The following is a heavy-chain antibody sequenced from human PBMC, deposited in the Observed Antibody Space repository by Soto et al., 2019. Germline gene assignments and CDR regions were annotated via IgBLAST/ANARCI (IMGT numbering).Heavy chain of an antibody. CDR2: ISSSSSYI. Sequence: SLRLSCAASGFTFSSYWMHWVRQAPGKGLVWVSSISSSSSYIYYADSVKGRFTISRDNAKNSLYLQMNSLRAEDTAVYYCARSTTYYYDSSGYYYSSWFDPWGQGTLVTVSS. D-gene: IGHD3-22*01. J-gene: IGHJ5*02. CDR3: ARSTTYYYDSSGYYYSSWFDP. V-gene: IGHV3-21*01. CDR1: GFTFSSYW.